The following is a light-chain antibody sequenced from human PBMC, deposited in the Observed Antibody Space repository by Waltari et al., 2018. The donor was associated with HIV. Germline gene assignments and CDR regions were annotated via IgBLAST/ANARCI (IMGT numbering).Light chain of an antibody. CDR1: SLRRYY. CDR3: NSRDRSDYFVV. Sequence: SSELTQDPAVSVALGQTVRITCQGDSLRRYYASWYQQQSGRAPIVVIYGKNNRPSGIQDRFCAASSGNTTSLTVTGAEAEEEADYYCNSRDRSDYFVVFGGGTKLTVL. CDR2: GKN. V-gene: IGLV3-19*01. J-gene: IGLJ2*01.